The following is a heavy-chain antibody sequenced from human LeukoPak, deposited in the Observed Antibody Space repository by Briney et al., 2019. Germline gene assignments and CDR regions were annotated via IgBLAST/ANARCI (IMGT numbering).Heavy chain of an antibody. D-gene: IGHD3-22*01. CDR2: IYYSGST. J-gene: IGHJ4*02. CDR1: GGSISSSSYY. Sequence: SETLSLTCTVSGGSISSSSYYWGWIRQPPGKGLEWIGSIYYSGSTYYNPSLKSRVTISVDTSKSQFSLKLSSVTAADTAVYYCASQTPVDYYDSSGYLFDYWGQGTLVTVSS. V-gene: IGHV4-39*01. CDR3: ASQTPVDYYDSSGYLFDY.